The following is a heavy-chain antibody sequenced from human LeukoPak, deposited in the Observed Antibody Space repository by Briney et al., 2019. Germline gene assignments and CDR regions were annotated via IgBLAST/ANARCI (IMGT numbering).Heavy chain of an antibody. CDR2: LSGSGSRT. CDR3: VKGRRATTRHDALDI. V-gene: IGHV3-23*01. Sequence: GGSLRLSCAASRFTFSNYAMSWVRQAPGKGLEWVSSLSGSGSRTLFADSVKGRFTVSRDNSKNTLYLQMSSLRAEDTAVYFCVKGRRATTRHDALDIWGQGTMVTVSS. CDR1: RFTFSNYA. J-gene: IGHJ3*02. D-gene: IGHD5-24*01.